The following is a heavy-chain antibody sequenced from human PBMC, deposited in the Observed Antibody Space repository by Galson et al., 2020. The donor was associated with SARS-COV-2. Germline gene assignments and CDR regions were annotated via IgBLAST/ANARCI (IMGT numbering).Heavy chain of an antibody. Sequence: GSLRLSCAASGFTVSSNYMSWVRQAPGKGLEWVSVIYSGGSTYYADSVKGRFTISRDNSKNTLYLQMNSLRAEDTAVYYCARGGGYSGYDGAFDIWGQGTMVTVSS. CDR3: ARGGGYSGYDGAFDI. CDR2: IYSGGST. J-gene: IGHJ3*02. CDR1: GFTVSSNY. D-gene: IGHD5-12*01. V-gene: IGHV3-53*01.